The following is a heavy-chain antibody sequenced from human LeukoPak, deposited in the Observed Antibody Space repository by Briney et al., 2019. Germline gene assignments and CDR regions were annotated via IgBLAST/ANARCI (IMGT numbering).Heavy chain of an antibody. CDR2: ISNIDTTI. D-gene: IGHD3-10*01. CDR1: GFTFSSYE. V-gene: IGHV3-48*03. Sequence: GGSLRLSCEASGFTFSSYEMNWVRQAPGKGLEWVSYISNIDTTIYYADSVKGRFTISRDNSKNTLYLQMNSLRAEDRAVYYCAKDRDPGSYYGMDVWGQGTTVTVSS. J-gene: IGHJ6*02. CDR3: AKDRDPGSYYGMDV.